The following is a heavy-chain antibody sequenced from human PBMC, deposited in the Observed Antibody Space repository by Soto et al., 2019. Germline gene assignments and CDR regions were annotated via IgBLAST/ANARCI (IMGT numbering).Heavy chain of an antibody. D-gene: IGHD1-26*01. J-gene: IGHJ1*01. CDR1: GYSFTSYW. CDR3: ARRAIVGASRAEYFQH. V-gene: IGHV5-10-1*01. Sequence: GESLKISCKGSGYSFTSYWISWVRQMPGKGLEWMGRIDPSDSYTNYSPSFQGHVTISADKSISTAYLQWSSLKASDTAMYYCARRAIVGASRAEYFQHWGQGTLVTVSS. CDR2: IDPSDSYT.